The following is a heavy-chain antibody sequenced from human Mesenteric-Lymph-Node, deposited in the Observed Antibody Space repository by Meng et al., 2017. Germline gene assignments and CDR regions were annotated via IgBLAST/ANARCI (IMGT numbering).Heavy chain of an antibody. Sequence: VQLVQAGAEVKKPGSSLNVSWKASGGTVSSYAISWVRQAPGQGLEWMGGIIPIFGTANYAQKFQGRVTITADKSTSTAYMELSSLRSEDTAVYYCATWVADCSSTSCHFDYWGQGTLVTVSS. CDR2: IIPIFGTA. CDR3: ATWVADCSSTSCHFDY. D-gene: IGHD2-2*01. CDR1: GGTVSSYA. J-gene: IGHJ4*02. V-gene: IGHV1-69*06.